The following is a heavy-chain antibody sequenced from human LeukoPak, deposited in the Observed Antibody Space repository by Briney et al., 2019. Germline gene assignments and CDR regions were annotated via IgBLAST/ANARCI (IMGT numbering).Heavy chain of an antibody. J-gene: IGHJ5*02. CDR1: GGTFSSYA. D-gene: IGHD1-7*01. Sequence: SVKVSCKASGGTFSSYAISWVPQASGQGLEWMGGIIPIFGTANYAQKFQGRVTITTAESTSTAYMELSSLRSEDTAVYYCARDNWNYLVNWFDPWGQGTLVTVSS. V-gene: IGHV1-69*05. CDR3: ARDNWNYLVNWFDP. CDR2: IIPIFGTA.